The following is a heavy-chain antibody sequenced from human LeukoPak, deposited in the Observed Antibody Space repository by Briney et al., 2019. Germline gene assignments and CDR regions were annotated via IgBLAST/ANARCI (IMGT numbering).Heavy chain of an antibody. CDR2: INPNSGDT. J-gene: IGHJ4*02. V-gene: IGHV1-2*06. CDR1: GYTFTSYG. D-gene: IGHD2-15*01. CDR3: ARAGYCSGGSCYSFDC. Sequence: ASVKVSCKASGYTFTSYGISWVRQAPGQGLEWMGRINPNSGDTNYAQKFQGRVTMTRDTSISTAYMELSSLRSDDTAVYYCARAGYCSGGSCYSFDCWGQGTLVTVSS.